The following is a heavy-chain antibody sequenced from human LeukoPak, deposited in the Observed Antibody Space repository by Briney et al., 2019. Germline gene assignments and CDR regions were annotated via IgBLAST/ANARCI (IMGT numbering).Heavy chain of an antibody. V-gene: IGHV5-51*01. J-gene: IGHJ6*03. Sequence: GESLKISCKGSGYSFTSYWIGWVRQMPGKGLEWMGIVYPGDSDTRYSPSFQGQVTISDEKSLGTAYLQWSSLKASDTAMYYCARLYGDGPRHYGYMDVWGKGTTVTVSS. D-gene: IGHD4-17*01. CDR3: ARLYGDGPRHYGYMDV. CDR1: GYSFTSYW. CDR2: VYPGDSDT.